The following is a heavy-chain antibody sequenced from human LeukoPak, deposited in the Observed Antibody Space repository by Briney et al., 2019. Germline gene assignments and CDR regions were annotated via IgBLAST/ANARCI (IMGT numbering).Heavy chain of an antibody. Sequence: QPGGSLGLSCAASGSTFSSYGMHWVRQAPGKGLEWVAAISYDGSNKYYADSVKGRFTISRDNSKNTLYLQMNSLRAEDTAVYYCARSTYRKVAAAWNWFDPWGQGTLVTVSS. CDR3: ARSTYRKVAAAWNWFDP. CDR2: ISYDGSNK. CDR1: GSTFSSYG. D-gene: IGHD6-13*01. J-gene: IGHJ5*02. V-gene: IGHV3-30*03.